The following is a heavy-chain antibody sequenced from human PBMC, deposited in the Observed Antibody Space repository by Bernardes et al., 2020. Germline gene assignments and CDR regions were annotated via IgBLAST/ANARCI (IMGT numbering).Heavy chain of an antibody. J-gene: IGHJ4*02. D-gene: IGHD2-8*02. CDR2: IGGSGDKT. CDR1: GFPFSHYA. V-gene: IGHV3-23*01. Sequence: GGSLRLSCVGSGFPFSHYAMTWVRQAPGKGLEWVSAIGGSGDKTFYSDSVKGRFTISRDNSKSTVFLQMNTLRVDDTALYFCVKGPGGLVGGNLEYWGQGTLVTVSS. CDR3: VKGPGGLVGGNLEY.